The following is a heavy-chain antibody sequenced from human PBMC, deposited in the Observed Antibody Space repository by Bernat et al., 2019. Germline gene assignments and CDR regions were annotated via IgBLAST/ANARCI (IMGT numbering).Heavy chain of an antibody. CDR3: ARDSRITMVRGSQYYGMDV. J-gene: IGHJ6*02. V-gene: IGHV1-18*01. Sequence: QVQLVQSGAEVKKPGASVKVSCKASGYTFTSYGISWVRQAPGQGLEWMGWISAYNGNTNYAQKLQGRVTMTTDTSTSTDYMELRSLRSDDTAVYYCARDSRITMVRGSQYYGMDVWGQGTTVTVSS. D-gene: IGHD3-10*01. CDR1: GYTFTSYG. CDR2: ISAYNGNT.